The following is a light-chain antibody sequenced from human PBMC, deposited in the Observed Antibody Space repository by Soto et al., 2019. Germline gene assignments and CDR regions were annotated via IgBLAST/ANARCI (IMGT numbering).Light chain of an antibody. CDR3: HQYNRWPPLT. J-gene: IGKJ4*01. CDR2: GAS. Sequence: EIVMTQSPATLSVSPGERATLSCRASQSVGRNLAWYQQKTGQDPRLLILGASTRATGIPARVSGSGSGTAFSLTISSLQSEDFAIDSCHQYNRWPPLTFGGGTKVEIK. CDR1: QSVGRN. V-gene: IGKV3-15*01.